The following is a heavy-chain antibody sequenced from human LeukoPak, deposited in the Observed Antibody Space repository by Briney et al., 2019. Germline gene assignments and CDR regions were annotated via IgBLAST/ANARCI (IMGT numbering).Heavy chain of an antibody. V-gene: IGHV3-23*01. D-gene: IGHD3-22*01. CDR3: AKEVRYYYDSSGPRWFDP. CDR2: ISGSGGST. CDR1: GFTFSSYA. J-gene: IGHJ5*02. Sequence: GGSLRLSCAASGFTFSSYAMSWVRQAPGKGLEWVSAISGSGGSTYYADSMKGRFTISRDNSKNTLYLQMTSLRAEDTAVYYCAKEVRYYYDSSGPRWFDPWGQGTLVTVSS.